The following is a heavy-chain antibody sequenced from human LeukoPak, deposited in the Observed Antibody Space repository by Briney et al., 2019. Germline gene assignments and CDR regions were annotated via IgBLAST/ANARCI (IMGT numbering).Heavy chain of an antibody. D-gene: IGHD2-15*01. CDR3: VIDLGDYNDF. Sequence: GSLRLSCAASGFTFSSYGMHWVRQAPGKGLEWVAVISYDGSNKYYADSVKGRFTISRDNSKNTLYLQMSSLRADDTAVYYCVIDLGDYNDFWGQGTLVSVSS. CDR2: ISYDGSNK. CDR1: GFTFSSYG. V-gene: IGHV3-30*03. J-gene: IGHJ4*02.